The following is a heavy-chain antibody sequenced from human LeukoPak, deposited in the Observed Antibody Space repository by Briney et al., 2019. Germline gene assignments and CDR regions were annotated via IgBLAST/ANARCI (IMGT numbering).Heavy chain of an antibody. CDR3: ARGWSIAARRHWFDP. CDR1: GYTFTSYV. D-gene: IGHD6-6*01. J-gene: IGHJ5*02. Sequence: ASVKVSCKASGYTFTSYVINWVRQATGQGLEWMGWMNPNSGNTGYAQKFQGRVTITRNTSISTAYMELSSLRSEDTAVYYCARGWSIAARRHWFDPWGQGTLVTVSS. CDR2: MNPNSGNT. V-gene: IGHV1-8*03.